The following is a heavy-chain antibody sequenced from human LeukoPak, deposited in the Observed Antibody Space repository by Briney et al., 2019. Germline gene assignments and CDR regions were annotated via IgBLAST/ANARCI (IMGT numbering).Heavy chain of an antibody. CDR3: ARWVGGWPSGYYYGMDV. Sequence: SETLSLTCTVSGGSISSYYWSWIRQPPGKGLEWIGYIYYSGSTNYNPSLKSRVTISVDTSKNQFSLKLSSVTAADTAVYYCARWVGGWPSGYYYGMDVWGQGTTVTVSS. V-gene: IGHV4-59*01. J-gene: IGHJ6*02. D-gene: IGHD6-19*01. CDR1: GGSISSYY. CDR2: IYYSGST.